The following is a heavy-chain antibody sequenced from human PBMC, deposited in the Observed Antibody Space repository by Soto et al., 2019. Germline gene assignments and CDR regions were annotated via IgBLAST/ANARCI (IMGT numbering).Heavy chain of an antibody. J-gene: IGHJ6*02. Sequence: SLRLSCVGPGFRISNYFMSWVRQAPGKGLEWVANIKEDGSEKYYVESVKGRFTISRDNAKNSLYLQVNSLRDEDTAVYYCARPRFRGMDVWGQGTTVTVS. CDR2: IKEDGSEK. V-gene: IGHV3-7*03. CDR1: GFRISNYF. CDR3: ARPRFRGMDV. D-gene: IGHD3-10*01.